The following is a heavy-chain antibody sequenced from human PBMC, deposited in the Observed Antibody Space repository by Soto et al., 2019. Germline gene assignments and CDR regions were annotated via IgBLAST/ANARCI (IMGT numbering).Heavy chain of an antibody. CDR3: AKDPIGSGFFRFDD. D-gene: IGHD6-19*01. J-gene: IGHJ4*02. CDR2: IPASGDST. CDR1: GFIFKNYG. Sequence: GGSLRLSCAASGFIFKNYGMSWVRQAPGKGLEWVSGIPASGDSTYYAGSVRGRFTISRDNSKNTLSLQMNSLRAEDTALYYCAKDPIGSGFFRFDDWGQGTLVTVSS. V-gene: IGHV3-23*01.